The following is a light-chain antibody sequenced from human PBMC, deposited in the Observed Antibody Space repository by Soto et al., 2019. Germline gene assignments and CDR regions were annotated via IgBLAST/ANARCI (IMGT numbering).Light chain of an antibody. CDR2: DVR. V-gene: IGLV2-14*03. CDR1: SSDVGGYNH. Sequence: QSALTHPSSVSGSPGQSITISCTGTSSDVGGYNHISWYQPHPGKAPKFIIYDVRNRPSGVSNRFSGSRSGNTASLTISGLQAEDESDYHCSSYTSSNTVIFGGGTQRTFL. CDR3: SSYTSSNTVI. J-gene: IGLJ2*01.